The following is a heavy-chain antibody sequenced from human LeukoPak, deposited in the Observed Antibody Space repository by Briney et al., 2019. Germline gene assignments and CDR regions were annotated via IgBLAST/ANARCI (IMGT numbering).Heavy chain of an antibody. CDR3: AKLDSSSWGSYGLDV. CDR1: GFTFSSYS. V-gene: IGHV3-21*01. Sequence: PGGSLRLSCAASGFTFSSYSMNWVRQAPGKGLEWVSSISSSSSYIYYADSVKGRFTISRDNAKNSLYLQMNSLRAEDTAVYYCAKLDSSSWGSYGLDVWGQGTTVTVSS. CDR2: ISSSSSYI. D-gene: IGHD6-13*01. J-gene: IGHJ6*02.